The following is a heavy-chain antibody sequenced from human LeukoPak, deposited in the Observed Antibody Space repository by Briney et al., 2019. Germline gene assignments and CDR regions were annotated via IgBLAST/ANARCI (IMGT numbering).Heavy chain of an antibody. V-gene: IGHV1-8*01. CDR2: MSPNSGYS. CDR3: ARGGSTIFGVGEPNYMDV. CDR1: GYTFTSYD. J-gene: IGHJ6*03. D-gene: IGHD3-3*01. Sequence: ASVKVSCKAPGYTFTSYDINWVRQATGQGLEWMGRMSPNSGYSVYAQKFQGRVTMTTNTSIITAYMEVSSLRSEDTAVYYCARGGSTIFGVGEPNYMDVWGKGTTVTVSS.